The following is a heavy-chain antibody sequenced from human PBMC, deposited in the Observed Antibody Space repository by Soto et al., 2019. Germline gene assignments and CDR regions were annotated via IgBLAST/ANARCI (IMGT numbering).Heavy chain of an antibody. J-gene: IGHJ5*02. CDR3: ATWGGSSWYEHNWFDP. Sequence: QVQLVQSGAEVKKPGASVKVSCKASGYTFTSYGISWVRQAPGQGLEWTGWISTYNGDTNYAQKLQGRVTMTTDTSTSTAYMELRSLRSDDTAVYYCATWGGSSWYEHNWFDPWGQGTLVTVSS. CDR2: ISTYNGDT. V-gene: IGHV1-18*01. D-gene: IGHD6-13*01. CDR1: GYTFTSYG.